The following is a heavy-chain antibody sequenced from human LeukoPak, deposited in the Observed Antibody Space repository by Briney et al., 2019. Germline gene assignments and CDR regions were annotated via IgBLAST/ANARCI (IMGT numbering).Heavy chain of an antibody. V-gene: IGHV3-21*01. Sequence: GGSLRLSCAASGFSLSNYDMVWVRQAPGKGLEWIASTGLSTTYIGYADSVKGRFTISRDNAENSVYLQINSLRAEDTAVYFCARERSYCSGATCSLDLWGQGTLVTVSS. CDR2: TGLSTTYI. J-gene: IGHJ5*02. CDR3: ARERSYCSGATCSLDL. D-gene: IGHD2-15*01. CDR1: GFSLSNYD.